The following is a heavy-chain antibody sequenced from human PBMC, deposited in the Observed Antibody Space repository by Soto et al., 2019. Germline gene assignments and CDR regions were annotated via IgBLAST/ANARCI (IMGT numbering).Heavy chain of an antibody. CDR2: ISSSSSYI. D-gene: IGHD2-15*01. CDR3: ARADCSGGSCYSTNYFDY. CDR1: GFTFSSYS. Sequence: EVQLVESGGGLVKPGGSLRLSCAASGFTFSSYSMNWVRQAPGKGLEWVSSISSSSSYIYYADSVKGRFTISRDNAKNSLYLQMNSLRAEDTAVYYCARADCSGGSCYSTNYFDYWGQGTLVTVSS. V-gene: IGHV3-21*01. J-gene: IGHJ4*02.